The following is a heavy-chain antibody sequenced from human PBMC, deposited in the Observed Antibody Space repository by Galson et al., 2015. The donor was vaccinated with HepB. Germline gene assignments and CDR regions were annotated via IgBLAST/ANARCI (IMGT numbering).Heavy chain of an antibody. V-gene: IGHV3-48*03. CDR3: ARDIREYNYGPGY. J-gene: IGHJ4*02. D-gene: IGHD5-24*01. CDR2: ISSSGNTI. CDR1: GFTFSSYE. Sequence: SLRLSCAGSGFTFSSYEMNWVRQAPGKGLEWLSYISSSGNTIFYADSVKGRFTISRDNVKNSLYLQMNSLRAEDTAVYYCARDIREYNYGPGYWGQGTLVTVSS.